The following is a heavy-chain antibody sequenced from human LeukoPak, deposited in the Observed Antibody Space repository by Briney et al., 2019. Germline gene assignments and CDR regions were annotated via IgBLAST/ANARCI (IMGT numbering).Heavy chain of an antibody. CDR2: INPNSGGT. Sequence: ASVTVSCKASGYTFTGYYMHWVRQAPGQGLEWMGWINPNSGGTNYAQKFQGRVTMTRDTSISTAYMELSRLRSDDTAVYYCARSGGEITIFGVVKNWFDPWGQGTLVTVSS. V-gene: IGHV1-2*02. D-gene: IGHD3-3*01. CDR1: GYTFTGYY. J-gene: IGHJ5*02. CDR3: ARSGGEITIFGVVKNWFDP.